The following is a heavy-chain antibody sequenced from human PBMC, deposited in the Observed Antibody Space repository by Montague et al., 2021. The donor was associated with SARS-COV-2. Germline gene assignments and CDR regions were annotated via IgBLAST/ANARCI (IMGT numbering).Heavy chain of an antibody. CDR1: GDSISSSSYY. D-gene: IGHD3-22*01. V-gene: IGHV4-39*01. J-gene: IGHJ4*02. Sequence: SETLSLTCTVSGDSISSSSYYWGWIRQPPGKGLEWIGSIYYSGSPYYNPSLKSRVTISVDTSKNQFSLKLSSVTAADTAVYYCARHSPVTMIVVVISGRFDYWGQGTMVTVSS. CDR2: IYYSGSP. CDR3: ARHSPVTMIVVVISGRFDY.